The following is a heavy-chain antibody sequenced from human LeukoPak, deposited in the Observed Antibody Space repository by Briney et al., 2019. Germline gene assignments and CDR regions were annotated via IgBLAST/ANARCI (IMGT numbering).Heavy chain of an antibody. CDR3: ARGPIVGATWSDEFFH. V-gene: IGHV4-4*07. Sequence: SETLSLTYTGSGGSISSYYWSWIRQPAGKGLEWIGRIYTSGSTNYNPSLKSRVTMSVATSKNQFSLKLSSVTAADTAVYYCARGPIVGATWSDEFFHWGQGTLVTVSP. J-gene: IGHJ4*02. D-gene: IGHD1-26*01. CDR2: IYTSGST. CDR1: GGSISSYY.